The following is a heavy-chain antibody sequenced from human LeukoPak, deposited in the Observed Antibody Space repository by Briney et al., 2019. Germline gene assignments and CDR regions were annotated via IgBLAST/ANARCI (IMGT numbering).Heavy chain of an antibody. D-gene: IGHD3-10*01. CDR1: GYSFTTCW. Sequence: ESLKILCKCSGYSFTTCWIGWVRQMPGKGLVWMGIIYPGDSESRYSPSFHGQFTISADKSITTAYLQWSSLEASDTAIYYCARLNYGSASYSDYWGQGTLVTVSS. CDR2: IYPGDSES. V-gene: IGHV5-51*01. CDR3: ARLNYGSASYSDY. J-gene: IGHJ4*02.